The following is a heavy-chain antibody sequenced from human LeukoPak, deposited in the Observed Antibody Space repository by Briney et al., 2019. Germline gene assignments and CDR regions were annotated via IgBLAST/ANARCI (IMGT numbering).Heavy chain of an antibody. Sequence: ASVKVSCKASGYTVTSYYMHWVRQAPGQGLEWMGIINPSGGSTSYAQKFQGRVTITADESTSTAYMELSSLRSEDTAVYYCARDEGDIVVVPAAMREGYYYYGMDVWGQGTTVTVSS. J-gene: IGHJ6*02. CDR1: GYTVTSYY. CDR3: ARDEGDIVVVPAAMREGYYYYGMDV. V-gene: IGHV1-46*01. CDR2: INPSGGST. D-gene: IGHD2-2*01.